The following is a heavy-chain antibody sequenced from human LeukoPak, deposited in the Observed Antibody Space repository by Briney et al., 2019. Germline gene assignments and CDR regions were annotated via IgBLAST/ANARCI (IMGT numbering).Heavy chain of an antibody. J-gene: IGHJ6*03. CDR2: INPNSGGT. D-gene: IGHD2-8*01. CDR3: ARGVFIGVWLHYYYMDV. Sequence: ASVKVSCKASGYTFTGYYMHWVRQAPGQGLEWMGWINPNSGGTNYAQKFQGRVTMTRDTSISTAYMELSRLRSDDTAVYYCARGVFIGVWLHYYYMDVWRKAGTVTVS. V-gene: IGHV1-2*02. CDR1: GYTFTGYY.